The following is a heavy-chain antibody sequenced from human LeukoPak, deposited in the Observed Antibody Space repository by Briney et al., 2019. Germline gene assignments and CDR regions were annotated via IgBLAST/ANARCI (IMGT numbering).Heavy chain of an antibody. CDR1: GGSISSYY. V-gene: IGHV4-59*01. Sequence: PSETLSLTCTVSGGSISSYYWSWIRQPPGKALEWIGCIYYSGSTNYNPSLKSRVTISVYTSKNQFSLKLSSVPAADTAVYYCARVGPLPKYCSGGSCSYRPGPFHWYFDLWGRGTLVTVSS. CDR2: IYYSGST. D-gene: IGHD2-15*01. J-gene: IGHJ2*01. CDR3: ARVGPLPKYCSGGSCSYRPGPFHWYFDL.